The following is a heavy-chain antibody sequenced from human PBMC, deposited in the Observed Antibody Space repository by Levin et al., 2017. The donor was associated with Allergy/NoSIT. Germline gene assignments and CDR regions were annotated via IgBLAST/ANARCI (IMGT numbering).Heavy chain of an antibody. V-gene: IGHV3-7*01. CDR1: GFTFSNYW. CDR3: ARLYWGVAFDI. D-gene: IGHD7-27*01. Sequence: GGSLRLSCAASGFTFSNYWMSWVRQAPGKGLEWVANIKQDGSDKYYVDSVKGRFTISRDNAKNSLYLQMNSLRAEDTAVYYCARLYWGVAFDIWGQGTMVTVSS. CDR2: IKQDGSDK. J-gene: IGHJ3*02.